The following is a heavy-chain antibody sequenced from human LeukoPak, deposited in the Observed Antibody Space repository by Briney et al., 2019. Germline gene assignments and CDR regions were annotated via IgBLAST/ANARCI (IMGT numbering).Heavy chain of an antibody. J-gene: IGHJ3*02. CDR2: IKQDGSEK. CDR1: GFTFSSYG. D-gene: IGHD5-18*01. CDR3: AREGVQPWDDAFDI. Sequence: PGRSLRLSCAASGFTFSSYGMHWVRQAPGKGLEWVANIKQDGSEKYYVDSVKGRFTISRDNAKNSLYLQMNSLRAEDTAVYYCAREGVQPWDDAFDIWGQGTMVTVSS. V-gene: IGHV3-7*03.